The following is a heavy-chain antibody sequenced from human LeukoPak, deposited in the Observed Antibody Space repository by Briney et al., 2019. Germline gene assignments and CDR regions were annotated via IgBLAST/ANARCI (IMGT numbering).Heavy chain of an antibody. D-gene: IGHD3-22*01. CDR2: IKHDGSEK. CDR3: ARAGYYYDSSGYEY. J-gene: IGHJ4*02. Sequence: GSLRLSCAASGFIFTNYFMSWVRQAPGKGLEWVASIKHDGSEKYYVDSVKGRFTISRDNAKNSLYLQMNSLRAEDTAVYYCARAGYYYDSSGYEYWGQGTLVTVSS. CDR1: GFIFTNYF. V-gene: IGHV3-7*03.